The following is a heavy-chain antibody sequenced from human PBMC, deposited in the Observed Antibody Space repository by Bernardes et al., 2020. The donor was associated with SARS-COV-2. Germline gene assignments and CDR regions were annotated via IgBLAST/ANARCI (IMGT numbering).Heavy chain of an antibody. V-gene: IGHV3-30-3*01. D-gene: IGHD3-9*01. CDR2: ISYDGSNK. Sequence: GRSLRLSCAASGFTFSSYAMHWVRQAPGKGLEWVAVISYDGSNKYYADSVKGRFTISRDNSKNTLYLQMNSLRAEDTAVYYCARGPDILTGYYNYYYYGMDVWGQGTLVTVSS. CDR1: GFTFSSYA. CDR3: ARGPDILTGYYNYYYYGMDV. J-gene: IGHJ6*02.